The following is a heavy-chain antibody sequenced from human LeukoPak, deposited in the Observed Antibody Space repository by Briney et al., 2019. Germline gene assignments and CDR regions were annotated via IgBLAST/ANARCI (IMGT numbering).Heavy chain of an antibody. CDR1: GFTFSSYG. CDR2: IRYDGSNK. Sequence: GGSLRLSCVASGFTFSSYGMHWVRQAPGKGLEWVAFIRYDGSNKYYADSVKGRFTISRDNSKNTLYLQMNSLRAEDTAVYYCAKDHDIVLMVYATPGDYWGQGTLVTVSS. V-gene: IGHV3-30*02. CDR3: AKDHDIVLMVYATPGDY. D-gene: IGHD2-8*01. J-gene: IGHJ4*02.